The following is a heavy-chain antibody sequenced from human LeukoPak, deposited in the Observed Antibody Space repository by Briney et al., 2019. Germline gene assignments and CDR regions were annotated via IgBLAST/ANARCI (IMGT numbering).Heavy chain of an antibody. D-gene: IGHD5-18*01. CDR3: TQVSRGYSYEGDAFDI. Sequence: GGSLRLSCAASGFTFSSYWMSWVRQAPGKGLEWVANIKQDGSEKYYVDSVKGRFTISRDNAKNSLYLQMDSLRAEDTAVYYCTQVSRGYSYEGDAFDIWGQGTMVTVSS. J-gene: IGHJ3*02. V-gene: IGHV3-7*01. CDR2: IKQDGSEK. CDR1: GFTFSSYW.